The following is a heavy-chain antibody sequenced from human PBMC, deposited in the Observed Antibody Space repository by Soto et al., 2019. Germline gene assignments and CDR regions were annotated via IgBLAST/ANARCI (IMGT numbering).Heavy chain of an antibody. D-gene: IGHD3-3*01. V-gene: IGHV3-30-3*01. CDR3: ARDGNFWSGYPSVAGYYGMDV. CDR1: GFTFSSYA. J-gene: IGHJ6*02. Sequence: TGGSLRLSCAASGFTFSSYAMHWVRQAPGKGLEWVAVISYDGSNKYYADSVKGRFTISRDNSKNTLYLQMNSLRAEDTAVYYCARDGNFWSGYPSVAGYYGMDVWGQGTTVTVSS. CDR2: ISYDGSNK.